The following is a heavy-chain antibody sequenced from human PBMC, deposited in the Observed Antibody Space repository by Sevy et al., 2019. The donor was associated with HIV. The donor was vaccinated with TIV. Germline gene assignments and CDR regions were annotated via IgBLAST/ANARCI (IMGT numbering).Heavy chain of an antibody. Sequence: GGSLRLSCAASGFSISSYEMNWVRQAPGKGLEWVSYISNSGTTLSYSDSVRGRFTISRDNARNLLYLQMNSLRAEDTAVYYCARDLPPSATTVAHFDCWGQGTLVTVSS. CDR3: ARDLPPSATTVAHFDC. J-gene: IGHJ4*02. V-gene: IGHV3-48*03. D-gene: IGHD4-17*01. CDR2: ISNSGTTL. CDR1: GFSISSYE.